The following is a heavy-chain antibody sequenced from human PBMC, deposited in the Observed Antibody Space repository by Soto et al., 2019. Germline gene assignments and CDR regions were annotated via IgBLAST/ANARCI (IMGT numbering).Heavy chain of an antibody. CDR2: ISSSSYI. CDR3: ARDEVVVASTPFDY. J-gene: IGHJ4*02. V-gene: IGHV3-21*01. CDR1: GFTFSSYS. D-gene: IGHD2-15*01. Sequence: EVQLVESGGGLVKPGGSLRLSCAASGFTFSSYSMNWVRQAPGKGLEWVSSISSSSYIYYADSVKGRFTISRDNAKNSLYLQMNSLRAKDTAVYYCARDEVVVASTPFDYWGQGTLVTVSS.